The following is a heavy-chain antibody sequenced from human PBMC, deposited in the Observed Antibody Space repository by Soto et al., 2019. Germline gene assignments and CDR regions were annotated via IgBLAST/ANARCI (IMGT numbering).Heavy chain of an antibody. CDR3: ARLVEYWFDP. V-gene: IGHV1-3*01. J-gene: IGHJ5*02. CDR1: GYTFTSYT. Sequence: ASVKVSCKASGYTFTSYTIHWVRQAPGQRLEWMGWVNAGNGNTKFSQKFQGRVTSTRDTSASTAYMELSSLGSEDTAVYYCARLVEYWFDPWGQGTQVTAPQ. CDR2: VNAGNGNT.